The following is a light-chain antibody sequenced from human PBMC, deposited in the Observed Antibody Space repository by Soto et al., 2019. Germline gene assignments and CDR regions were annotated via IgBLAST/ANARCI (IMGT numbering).Light chain of an antibody. V-gene: IGKV3-20*01. J-gene: IGKJ1*01. CDR3: QQYGGSSGT. Sequence: EIVLTQSPGTLSLSPGERATLSCRASQSVSSNYLAWYQQKPGQAPSLLIYGASSRATGIPDRFSGSGSGTDFTLTISRLEPEDFAVYYCQQYGGSSGTFGQGTKVEIK. CDR1: QSVSSNY. CDR2: GAS.